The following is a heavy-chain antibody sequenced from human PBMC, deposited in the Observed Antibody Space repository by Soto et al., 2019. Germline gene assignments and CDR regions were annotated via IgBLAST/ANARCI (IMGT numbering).Heavy chain of an antibody. CDR3: ARHSYYSNPLRFDP. D-gene: IGHD4-4*01. CDR2: IHYSGST. Sequence: SETLFLTCTVSGGSITGYYWSWIRQPPGKGPEWIGNIHYSGSTNYNPSLKSRVTISVDTSKNQFSLRLSSVTAAETAVYYCARHSYYSNPLRFDPWGQGTLVTVSS. J-gene: IGHJ5*02. V-gene: IGHV4-59*08. CDR1: GGSITGYY.